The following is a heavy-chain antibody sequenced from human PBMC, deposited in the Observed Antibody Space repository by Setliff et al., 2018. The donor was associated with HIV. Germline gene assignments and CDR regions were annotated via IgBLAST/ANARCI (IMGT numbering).Heavy chain of an antibody. CDR3: ARDVGRDGYCFDH. Sequence: GASVKVSCKASGYTFSDYGISWVRQAPGQGLEWMGWISAHNGRINYAQKFQGRVTMTTDRSTSTADMELRSLRSDDTAVYYCARDVGRDGYCFDHWGQGTLVTVSS. CDR1: GYTFSDYG. V-gene: IGHV1-18*01. J-gene: IGHJ4*02. D-gene: IGHD5-12*01. CDR2: ISAHNGRI.